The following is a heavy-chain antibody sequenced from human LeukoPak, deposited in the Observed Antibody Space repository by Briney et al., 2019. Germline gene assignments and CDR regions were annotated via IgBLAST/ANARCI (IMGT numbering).Heavy chain of an antibody. D-gene: IGHD2-2*01. CDR2: TVGSGPDT. J-gene: IGHJ2*01. CDR3: ARTLGYCSSTSCRYWYFDL. Sequence: PGGSLRLSCAASGFTFTNYAMSWVRQTPGKGLEWVSATVGSGPDTYHADSVKGRFTVSRDNSRNTLYLQMNSLRAEDTAVYYCARTLGYCSSTSCRYWYFDLWGRGTLVTVSS. V-gene: IGHV3-23*01. CDR1: GFTFTNYA.